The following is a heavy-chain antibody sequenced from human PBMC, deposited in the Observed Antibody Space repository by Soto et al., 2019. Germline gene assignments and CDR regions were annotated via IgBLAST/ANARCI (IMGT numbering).Heavy chain of an antibody. CDR3: ATVHNTSRSFDY. Sequence: GGSLRLSCAASGFIFNIYAMTWVRQAPGKGLEWVSTTGATGRTTYYSDSVKGRFTVSRDNSKNTLDLQMSNLRAEDTAVYYCATVHNTSRSFDYWGQGTLVTVSS. V-gene: IGHV3-23*01. CDR1: GFIFNIYA. J-gene: IGHJ4*02. D-gene: IGHD1-20*01. CDR2: TGATGRTT.